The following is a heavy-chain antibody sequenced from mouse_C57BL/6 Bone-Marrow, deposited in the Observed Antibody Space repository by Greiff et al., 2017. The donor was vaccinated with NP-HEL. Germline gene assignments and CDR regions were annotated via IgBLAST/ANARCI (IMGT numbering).Heavy chain of an antibody. CDR1: GFNIKDDY. V-gene: IGHV14-4*01. D-gene: IGHD2-3*01. CDR2: LDPENSYT. J-gene: IGHJ1*03. CDR3: THDGYYDWYFDV. Sequence: EVKLMESGAELVRPGASVKLSCTASGFNIKDDYMHWVKQRPEQGLEWIGWLDPENSYTEYASQFQGKSTITADTSSNTAYLQLSSLTSEDTAVYYCTHDGYYDWYFDVWGTGTTVTVSS.